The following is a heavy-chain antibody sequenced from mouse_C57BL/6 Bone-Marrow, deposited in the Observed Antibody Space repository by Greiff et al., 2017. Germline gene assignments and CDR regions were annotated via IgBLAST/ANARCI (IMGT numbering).Heavy chain of an antibody. CDR3: ARGDYYGSRPGAY. CDR2: IYPGDGDT. V-gene: IGHV1-82*01. D-gene: IGHD1-1*01. J-gene: IGHJ3*01. Sequence: VQLQQSGPELVKPGASVKISCKASGYAFSSSWMNWVKQRPGKGLEWIGRIYPGDGDTNYNGKFKGKATLTAAKSSSTAYMQLSSLTSEDSAVYFCARGDYYGSRPGAYWGQGTLVTVSA. CDR1: GYAFSSSW.